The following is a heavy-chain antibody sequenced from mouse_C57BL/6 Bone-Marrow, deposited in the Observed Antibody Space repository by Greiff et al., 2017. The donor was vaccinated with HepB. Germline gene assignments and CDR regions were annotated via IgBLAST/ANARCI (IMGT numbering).Heavy chain of an antibody. CDR1: GFTFSSYA. CDR3: ARVITTVVEAMDY. D-gene: IGHD1-1*01. CDR2: ISDGGSYT. Sequence: EVMLVESGGGLVKPGGSLKISCAASGFTFSSYAMSWVRQTPEKRLEWVATISDGGSYTYYPDNVKGRFTISRDNAKNNLYLQMSHLKSEDTAMYYCARVITTVVEAMDYWGQGTSVTVSS. J-gene: IGHJ4*01. V-gene: IGHV5-4*03.